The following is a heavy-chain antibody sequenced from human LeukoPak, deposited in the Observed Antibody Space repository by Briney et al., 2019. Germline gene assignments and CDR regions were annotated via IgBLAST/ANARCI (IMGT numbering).Heavy chain of an antibody. V-gene: IGHV4-59*01. J-gene: IGHJ6*02. CDR2: IYYSGST. D-gene: IGHD3-9*01. CDR1: GGSISSYY. Sequence: SETLSLTCTVSGGSISSYYWSWIRQPPGKGLEWIGYIYYSGSTSYNPSLKSRVTISVDTSKNQFSLKLSSVTAADAAVYYCARAPPETGYSYYYYYYGMDVWGRGTTVTVSS. CDR3: ARAPPETGYSYYYYYYGMDV.